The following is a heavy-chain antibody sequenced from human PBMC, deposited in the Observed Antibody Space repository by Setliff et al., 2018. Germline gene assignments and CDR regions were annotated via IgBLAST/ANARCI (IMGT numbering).Heavy chain of an antibody. CDR3: ARDGLLWFGELLSEYYFDY. Sequence: GGSLRLSCAASGFTFSDYYMSWIRQAPGKGLEWVSYISSSGSTIYYVDSVKGRFTISRDNAKNSLYLQMNSLRAEDTAVYYCARDGLLWFGELLSEYYFDYWGQGTLVTVSS. D-gene: IGHD3-10*01. V-gene: IGHV3-11*04. J-gene: IGHJ4*02. CDR1: GFTFSDYY. CDR2: ISSSGSTI.